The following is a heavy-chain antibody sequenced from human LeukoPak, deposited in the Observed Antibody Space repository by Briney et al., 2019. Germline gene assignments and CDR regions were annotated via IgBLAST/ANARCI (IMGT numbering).Heavy chain of an antibody. CDR2: ISSNGGST. Sequence: GGSLRLSCAASGFTFSSYGMHWVRQAPGKGLEYVSAISSNGGSTYYANSVKGRFTISRDNSKNTLYLQMGSLRAEDMAVYYCARGFPSPLGTMIVVVYFDYWGQGTLVTVSS. J-gene: IGHJ4*02. V-gene: IGHV3-64*01. CDR1: GFTFSSYG. CDR3: ARGFPSPLGTMIVVVYFDY. D-gene: IGHD3-22*01.